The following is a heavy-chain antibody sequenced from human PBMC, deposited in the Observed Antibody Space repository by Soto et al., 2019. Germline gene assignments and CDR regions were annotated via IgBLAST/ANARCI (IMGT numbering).Heavy chain of an antibody. Sequence: EVQLVESGGGLVKPGGSLRLSCAASGFTFTNAWINAVRQAPGKGREWVGRVKSKIDCGTTAVAAPVKARFAISREHSKNMVYLQMNSPKTEDTAIYYCTTYSYITIVIVRFDYWGHGTLVSVSS. V-gene: IGHV3-15*07. D-gene: IGHD3-22*01. CDR3: TTYSYITIVIVRFDY. J-gene: IGHJ4*01. CDR1: GFTFTNAW. CDR2: VKSKIDCGTT.